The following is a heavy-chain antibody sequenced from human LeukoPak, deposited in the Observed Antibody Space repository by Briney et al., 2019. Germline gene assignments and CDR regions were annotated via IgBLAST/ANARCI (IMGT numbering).Heavy chain of an antibody. V-gene: IGHV3-21*01. D-gene: IGHD3-9*01. J-gene: IGHJ4*02. CDR2: ISSSSSYI. CDR3: ARGVVRYFDY. CDR1: GFTFSGYS. Sequence: GGSLRLSCAASGFTFSGYSMNWVRQAPGKGLEWVSSISSSSSYIYYADSVKGRFTITRDNAKNSLYLQMNSLRAEDTAVYYCARGVVRYFDYWGQGALVTVSS.